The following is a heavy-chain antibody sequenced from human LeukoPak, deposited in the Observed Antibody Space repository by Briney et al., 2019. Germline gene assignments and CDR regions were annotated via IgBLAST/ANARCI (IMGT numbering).Heavy chain of an antibody. V-gene: IGHV4-34*01. CDR3: ARNRNYAIYYYYMDV. Sequence: SETLSLTCAVYGGSFSGYYWSWIRQPPGKGLEWIGEINHSGSTNYNPSLKSRVTISVDTSKNQFSLKLSSVTAADTAVYYCARNRNYAIYYYYMDVWGKGTTVTVSS. CDR2: INHSGST. D-gene: IGHD1-7*01. J-gene: IGHJ6*03. CDR1: GGSFSGYY.